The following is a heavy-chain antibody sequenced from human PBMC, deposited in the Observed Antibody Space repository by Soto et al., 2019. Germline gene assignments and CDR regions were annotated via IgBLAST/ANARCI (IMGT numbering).Heavy chain of an antibody. CDR1: GFTFSSYW. D-gene: IGHD3-3*01. J-gene: IGHJ4*02. CDR3: ARFLEWLPYSPRPEPFDY. Sequence: GGSLRLSCAASGFTFSSYWMHWVRQAPGKGLVWVSRINSDGSSTSYADSVKGRFTISRDNAKNTLYLQMNSLRAEDTAVYYCARFLEWLPYSPRPEPFDYWGQGTLVTVSS. V-gene: IGHV3-74*01. CDR2: INSDGSST.